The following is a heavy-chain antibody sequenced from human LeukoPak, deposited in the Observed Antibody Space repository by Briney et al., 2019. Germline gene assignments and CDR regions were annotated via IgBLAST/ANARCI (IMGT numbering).Heavy chain of an antibody. CDR3: ARVSAGVIGMKDVFDI. Sequence: GGTLRLSCAASGFTFSGYGMNWVRQAPGKGLEWVSSISGSSSYIYYADSVKGRFTISRHNAKNSLYLQTNSLRAEDTAVYYCARVSAGVIGMKDVFDIWGQGTMVTVSS. V-gene: IGHV3-21*01. J-gene: IGHJ3*02. CDR2: ISGSSSYI. D-gene: IGHD3-16*02. CDR1: GFTFSGYG.